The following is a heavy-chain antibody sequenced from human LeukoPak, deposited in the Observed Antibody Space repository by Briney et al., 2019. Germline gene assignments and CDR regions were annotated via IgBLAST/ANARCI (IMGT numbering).Heavy chain of an antibody. CDR3: ARESGKFDY. CDR2: ISGDGVST. V-gene: IGHV3-43*02. J-gene: IGHJ4*02. Sequence: GGSPRLSCVASGLPIGDFAMHWVRQAPGQGLEWVSLISGDGVSTFFADSVKGRFSISRDNSKNSLFLEMSSLRTEDTAMYYCARESGKFDYWGQGTLVAVSS. CDR1: GLPIGDFA.